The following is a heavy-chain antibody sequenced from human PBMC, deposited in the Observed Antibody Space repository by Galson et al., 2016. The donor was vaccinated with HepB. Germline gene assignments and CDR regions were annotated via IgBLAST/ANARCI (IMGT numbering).Heavy chain of an antibody. D-gene: IGHD5-12*01. J-gene: IGHJ4*02. Sequence: SVKVSCKASGYTFSTYFLHWVRQAPGQGLEWLGVFDPSGIHTTYAQKFQVRVIMTRDTSTSTVYMELNSLRSEDTAVYYCARALPDGLRLFDYWGQGTLVTVSS. CDR3: ARALPDGLRLFDY. CDR1: GYTFSTYF. CDR2: FDPSGIHT. V-gene: IGHV1-46*01.